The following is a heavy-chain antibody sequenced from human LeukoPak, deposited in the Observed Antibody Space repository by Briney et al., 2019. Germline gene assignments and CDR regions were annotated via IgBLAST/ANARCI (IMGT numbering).Heavy chain of an antibody. D-gene: IGHD5-18*01. Sequence: SETLSLTCAVYGGAFSNYYWSWIRQPPGKGLEWIGEINHSGSTDHNSSLKSRVTMSVDTSQNQFSLKLSSVTAADTAVYYCARGGGIQLWLRFGAFDIWGQGTVVTVSS. J-gene: IGHJ3*02. V-gene: IGHV4-34*01. CDR3: ARGGGIQLWLRFGAFDI. CDR1: GGAFSNYY. CDR2: INHSGST.